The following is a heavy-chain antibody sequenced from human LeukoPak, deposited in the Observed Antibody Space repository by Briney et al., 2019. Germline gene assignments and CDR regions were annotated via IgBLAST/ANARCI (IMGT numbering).Heavy chain of an antibody. CDR3: AKDMGYP. J-gene: IGHJ5*02. Sequence: GGSLTLSCAPSGFTFDDYAMHSVRQPPGKGLEWVSGISWNSGRIVYADSVKGRFTICRDNAKNSLYLQMNSLRAEDTALYYCAKDMGYPWGQGTLVTVSS. V-gene: IGHV3-9*01. CDR1: GFTFDDYA. CDR2: ISWNSGRI.